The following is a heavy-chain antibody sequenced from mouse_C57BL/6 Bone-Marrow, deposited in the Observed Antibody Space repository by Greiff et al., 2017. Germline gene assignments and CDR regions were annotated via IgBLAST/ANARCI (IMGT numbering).Heavy chain of an antibody. D-gene: IGHD1-1*01. J-gene: IGHJ4*01. CDR3: ASLPLYYGSSFFYYAMDY. CDR1: GFTFSDYY. V-gene: IGHV5-12*01. CDR2: ISNGGGST. Sequence: DVKLVESGGGLVQPGGSLKLSCAASGFTFSDYYMYWVRQTPEKRLEWVAYISNGGGSTYYPDTVKGRFTISRDNAKNTLYLQMSRLKSEDTAMYYCASLPLYYGSSFFYYAMDYWGQGTSVTVSS.